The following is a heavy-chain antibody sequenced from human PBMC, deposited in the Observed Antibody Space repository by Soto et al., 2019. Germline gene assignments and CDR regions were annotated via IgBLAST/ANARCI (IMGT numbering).Heavy chain of an antibody. CDR2: INPKTAAT. CDR1: GYSFSDYF. Sequence: ASVKVSCKPSGYSFSDYFIQWMRQAPGQGLEWVAWINPKTAATNYAKKFQGRVSLTWDTSSTTAYMELTRLRPDDTAVYYCARIKWVLHYYNGMDVRGQGTTVTVSS. D-gene: IGHD1-26*01. V-gene: IGHV1-2*02. J-gene: IGHJ6*02. CDR3: ARIKWVLHYYNGMDV.